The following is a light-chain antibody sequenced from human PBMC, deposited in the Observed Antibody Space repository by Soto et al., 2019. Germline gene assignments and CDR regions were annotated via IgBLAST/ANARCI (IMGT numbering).Light chain of an antibody. J-gene: IGKJ1*01. CDR3: QQYDSTPPT. Sequence: EIVLTQSPGTLSLSPGERATLSCRASQSVNSNYLAWYQRKPGQAPRLLIYGASNRATDIPYRFSASGSGTDFTLTTTRLEAEDFAVYYCQQYDSTPPTFGQGTKVEVK. V-gene: IGKV3-20*01. CDR2: GAS. CDR1: QSVNSNY.